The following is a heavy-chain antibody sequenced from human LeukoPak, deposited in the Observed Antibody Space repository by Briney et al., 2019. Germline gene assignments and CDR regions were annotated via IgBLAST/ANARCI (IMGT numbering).Heavy chain of an antibody. V-gene: IGHV3-23*01. J-gene: IGHJ4*02. D-gene: IGHD2-15*01. Sequence: GGSLRLSCAGSRFTFSNYAMSWVRQAPGKGLEWVSAITGSGDYTDYADSVKGRFTISRDNSRNTAFLQMNSLRAEDTAVYYCAREGRFGRGPYWGQGALVTVSS. CDR3: AREGRFGRGPY. CDR2: ITGSGDYT. CDR1: RFTFSNYA.